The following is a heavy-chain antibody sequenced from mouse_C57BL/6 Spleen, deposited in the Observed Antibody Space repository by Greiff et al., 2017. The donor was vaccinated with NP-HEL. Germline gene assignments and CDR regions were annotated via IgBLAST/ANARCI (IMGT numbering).Heavy chain of an antibody. V-gene: IGHV1-53*01. D-gene: IGHD3-3*01. CDR3: ARAGLHWYCDV. J-gene: IGHJ1*03. Sequence: QVQLKQSGTELVKPGASVKLSCKASGYTFTSYWMHWVKQRPGQGLEWIGNINPSNGGTNYNEKFKSKATLTVDKSSSTAYMQLSSLTSEDSAVYYCARAGLHWYCDVWGTGTTVTVSS. CDR1: GYTFTSYW. CDR2: INPSNGGT.